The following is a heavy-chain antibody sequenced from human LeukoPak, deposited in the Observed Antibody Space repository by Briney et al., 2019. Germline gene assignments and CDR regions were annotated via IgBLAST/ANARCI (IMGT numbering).Heavy chain of an antibody. CDR2: IYNSGST. CDR3: ARRATYYYGSGSYSFFDY. V-gene: IGHV4-30-4*01. CDR1: GGSISSGDYY. D-gene: IGHD3-10*01. J-gene: IGHJ4*02. Sequence: PSETLSLTCTVSGGSISSGDYYWRWIRQPPGKGLEWIGYIYNSGSTYYNPSLKSRVTISVDTSKNQFSLKLSSVTAADTAVYYCARRATYYYGSGSYSFFDYWGQGTLVTVSS.